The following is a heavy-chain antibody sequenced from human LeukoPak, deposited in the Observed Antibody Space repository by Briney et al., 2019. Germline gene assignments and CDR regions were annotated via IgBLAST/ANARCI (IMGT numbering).Heavy chain of an antibody. CDR1: GGSISSGGYY. CDR3: ARGVQQLVPRFDY. J-gene: IGHJ4*02. CDR2: IYYSGST. Sequence: SETLSLTCTVSGGSISSGGYYWSWIRQHPGKGLEWIGYIYYSGSTYYNPSLKSRVTISVDTSKNQFSLKLSSVTAADTAAYYCARGVQQLVPRFDYWGQGTLVTVSS. D-gene: IGHD6-13*01. V-gene: IGHV4-31*03.